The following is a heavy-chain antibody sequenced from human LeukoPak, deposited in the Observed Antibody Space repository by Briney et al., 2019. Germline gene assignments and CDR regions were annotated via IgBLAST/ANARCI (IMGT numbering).Heavy chain of an antibody. CDR1: GGSISSGSYY. CDR2: IQPSGST. Sequence: SQTLSLTCTVSGGSISSGSYYWSWIRQRQPAGKGLEWIGHIQPSGSTNYNPSFKSRITISVDTSKNHFSLKLSSVTAADTAVYYCARVSSSWYQDWYFDLWGRGTLVTVSS. D-gene: IGHD6-13*01. CDR3: ARVSSSWYQDWYFDL. V-gene: IGHV4-61*09. J-gene: IGHJ2*01.